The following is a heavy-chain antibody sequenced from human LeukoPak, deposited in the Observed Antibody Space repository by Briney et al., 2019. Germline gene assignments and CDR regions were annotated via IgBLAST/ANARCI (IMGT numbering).Heavy chain of an antibody. CDR2: IYYSGST. Sequence: PSETLSLTCTVSGGSISSGGYCWSWIRQHPGKGLEWIGYIYYSGSTYYNPSLKSRVTISVDTSKNQFSLKLSSVTAADTAVYYCARYGSGVGATNWFDPWGQGTLVTVSS. CDR1: GGSISSGGYC. D-gene: IGHD1-26*01. V-gene: IGHV4-31*03. J-gene: IGHJ5*02. CDR3: ARYGSGVGATNWFDP.